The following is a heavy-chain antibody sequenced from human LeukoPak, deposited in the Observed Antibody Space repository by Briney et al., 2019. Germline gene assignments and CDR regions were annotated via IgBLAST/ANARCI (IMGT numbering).Heavy chain of an antibody. Sequence: GGSLRLSCAASGFTFSYYGMQWVRQAPGKGLEWAALIWHDGSNEYYADSVKGRFTISRDNSKTTLYLQMNSLRAEDTAVYYCARDADTSNHFSWLDYWGQGTLVTVSS. V-gene: IGHV3-33*01. CDR3: ARDADTSNHFSWLDY. D-gene: IGHD3-22*01. CDR2: IWHDGSNE. CDR1: GFTFSYYG. J-gene: IGHJ4*02.